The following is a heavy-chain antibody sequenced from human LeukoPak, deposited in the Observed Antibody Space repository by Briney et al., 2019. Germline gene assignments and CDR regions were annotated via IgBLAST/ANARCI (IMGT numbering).Heavy chain of an antibody. CDR3: ARDRGVWYYDSSGLSSGAFDI. Sequence: SETLSLTCTVSGYSISSGYYWGWIRQPPGKGLEWIGSIYHSGSTYYNPSLKSRVTISVDTSKNQFSLKLSSVTAADTAVYYCARDRGVWYYDSSGLSSGAFDIWGQGTMVTVSS. D-gene: IGHD3-22*01. J-gene: IGHJ3*02. V-gene: IGHV4-38-2*02. CDR2: IYHSGST. CDR1: GYSISSGYY.